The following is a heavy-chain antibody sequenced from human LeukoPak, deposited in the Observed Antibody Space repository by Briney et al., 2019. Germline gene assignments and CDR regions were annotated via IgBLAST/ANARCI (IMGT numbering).Heavy chain of an antibody. CDR1: GVSISSGDYY. CDR3: AGGYDSSGYYRY. CDR2: IYYSGST. V-gene: IGHV4-30-4*01. D-gene: IGHD3-22*01. Sequence: SETLSLTCTVSGVSISSGDYYWSWIRQPPGKGLEWVGYIYYSGSTYYNPSLKSRVTISVDTSKNQFSLKLSSVTAADTAVYYCAGGYDSSGYYRYWGQGTLVTVSS. J-gene: IGHJ4*02.